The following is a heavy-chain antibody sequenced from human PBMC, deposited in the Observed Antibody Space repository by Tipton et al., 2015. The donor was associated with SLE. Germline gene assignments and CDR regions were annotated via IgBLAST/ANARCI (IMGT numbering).Heavy chain of an antibody. J-gene: IGHJ4*02. CDR2: INHSGST. CDR3: ARGGGITARPDTDY. Sequence: TLSLTCAVYGGSFSGYYWSWIRQPPGKGLEWIGEINHSGSTNYNPSLKSRVTISVDTSKNQFSLKLRSVTAADTAVYYCARGGGITARPDTDYWGQGTLVTVSS. D-gene: IGHD6-6*01. CDR1: GGSFSGYY. V-gene: IGHV4-34*01.